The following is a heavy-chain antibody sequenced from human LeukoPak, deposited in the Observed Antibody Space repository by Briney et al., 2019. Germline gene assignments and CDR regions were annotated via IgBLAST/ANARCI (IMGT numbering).Heavy chain of an antibody. CDR2: ISSSSSYI. CDR1: GFTFSSYW. J-gene: IGHJ4*02. V-gene: IGHV3-21*01. D-gene: IGHD3-10*01. Sequence: PGGSLRLSCAASGFTFSSYWMHWVRQTPGKGLEWVSSISSSSSYIYYADSVKGRFTISRDSAKNSLYLQMNSLRAEDTAVYYCARDNRGLGEAFDYWGQGTLVTVSS. CDR3: ARDNRGLGEAFDY.